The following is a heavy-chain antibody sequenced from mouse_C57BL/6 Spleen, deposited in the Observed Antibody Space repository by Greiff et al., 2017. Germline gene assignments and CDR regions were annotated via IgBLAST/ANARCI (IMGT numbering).Heavy chain of an antibody. J-gene: IGHJ1*03. V-gene: IGHV3-6*01. D-gene: IGHD1-1*01. Sequence: DVKLQESGPGLVKPSQSLSLTCSVTGYSITSGYYWNWIRQFPGNKLEWMGYISYDGSNNYNPSLKNRISITRDTSKNQFFLKLNSVTTEDTATYYCARGTTGYFDVWGTGTTVTVSS. CDR3: ARGTTGYFDV. CDR2: ISYDGSN. CDR1: GYSITSGYY.